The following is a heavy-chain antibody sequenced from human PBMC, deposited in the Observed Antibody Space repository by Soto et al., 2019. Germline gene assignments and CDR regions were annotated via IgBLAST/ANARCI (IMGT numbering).Heavy chain of an antibody. V-gene: IGHV1-46*01. D-gene: IGHD2-21*01. CDR1: GFTFTNYY. J-gene: IGHJ4*02. Sequence: QVQLVQSGAEVKKSGAAVKISCKTSGFTFTNYYLHWVRQAPGQGLEWIGLINPAPGSTNYAEKFQGRVTMPGEMSSNTVYMKLGRLKSEDPGFFFWAGGVGAAYGGEGGFDLWGQGTHITVSS. CDR3: AGGVGAAYGGEGGFDL. CDR2: INPAPGST.